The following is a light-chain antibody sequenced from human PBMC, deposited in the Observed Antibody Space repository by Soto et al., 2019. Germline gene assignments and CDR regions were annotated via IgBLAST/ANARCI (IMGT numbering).Light chain of an antibody. J-gene: IGKJ1*01. Sequence: ATQMTQSPSSLSASVGDRVTIACRASQGIRTELGWYQQKAGEAPKLLIYAASTLQSGVPPRFSGSGSGTDVTLTISSLQPADFATYYCLQDYDYPRTFGQGTKVEMK. CDR2: AAS. CDR1: QGIRTE. V-gene: IGKV1-6*01. CDR3: LQDYDYPRT.